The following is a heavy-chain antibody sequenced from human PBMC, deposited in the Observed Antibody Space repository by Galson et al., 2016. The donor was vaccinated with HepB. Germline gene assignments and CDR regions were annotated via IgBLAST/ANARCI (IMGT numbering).Heavy chain of an antibody. CDR1: GFTFSRYW. CDR3: AGSIGATAPFDY. Sequence: SLRLSCAASGFTFSRYWMHWIRQAPGKGLVWASRVNSDGGSTAYAGSVKGRFSITRDNIKNMLYLEMNSLRAEDSAVYYCAGSIGATAPFDYWGQGTLLTVSS. D-gene: IGHD6-25*01. CDR2: VNSDGGST. J-gene: IGHJ4*02. V-gene: IGHV3-74*01.